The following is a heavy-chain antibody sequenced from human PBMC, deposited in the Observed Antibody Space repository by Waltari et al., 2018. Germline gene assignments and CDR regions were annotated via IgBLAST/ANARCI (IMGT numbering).Heavy chain of an antibody. V-gene: IGHV4-38-2*01. Sequence: QVQLQESGPGLVKPSETLSLTCDVSGCSISSGNYWGWIRQPPGKGLEWIGSIYHSGSTYQNPSLKSRLTISLDTSKNQFSLKLSSVTAADTAVFYCARHPEQLVGYWYFDLWGRGTLVTVSS. J-gene: IGHJ2*01. CDR1: GCSISSGNY. CDR2: IYHSGST. D-gene: IGHD6-6*01. CDR3: ARHPEQLVGYWYFDL.